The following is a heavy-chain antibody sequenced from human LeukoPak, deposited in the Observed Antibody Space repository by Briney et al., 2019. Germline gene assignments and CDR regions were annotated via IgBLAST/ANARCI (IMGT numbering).Heavy chain of an antibody. Sequence: SETLSLTCTVSGGSISSGSYYWSWIRQPAGKGLEWIGRIYTSGSTYYNPSLKSRVTISVDTSKNQFSLKLSSVTAADTAVYYCARELSGGYYFDYWGQGTLVTVSS. CDR1: GGSISSGSYY. J-gene: IGHJ4*02. V-gene: IGHV4-61*02. CDR3: ARELSGGYYFDY. D-gene: IGHD3-10*01. CDR2: IYTSGST.